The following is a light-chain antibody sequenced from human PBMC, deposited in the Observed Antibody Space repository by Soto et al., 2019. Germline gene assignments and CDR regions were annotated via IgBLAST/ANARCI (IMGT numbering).Light chain of an antibody. CDR2: GAS. CDR1: QSVSSSY. J-gene: IGKJ4*01. Sequence: EIVLTQSPGTLSLSPGERATLSCRASQSVSSSYLAWYQQKPGQAPRLLIYGASSRATAIPDRFSGSGSGTDFPLTISRLETEDFAVYYCHQYDSSPLTFGGGTKVEIK. CDR3: HQYDSSPLT. V-gene: IGKV3-20*01.